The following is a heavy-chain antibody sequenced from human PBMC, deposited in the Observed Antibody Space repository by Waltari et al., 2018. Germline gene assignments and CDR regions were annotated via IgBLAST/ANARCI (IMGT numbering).Heavy chain of an antibody. V-gene: IGHV3-23*01. CDR1: GFTFSSYA. CDR2: FRGVIVTT. D-gene: IGHD2-15*01. J-gene: IGHJ4*02. Sequence: EVQLLDSGGGLVQPGGSVRLSCAASGFTFSSYAMSWVRQAPGKVLEWFSSFRGVIVTTYKANSVKGRFTSSRDNSKNTLYLQVNSLRAEDTAVYYCAKASLRTCSGARCYHFDYWGQGTVVTVSS. CDR3: AKASLRTCSGARCYHFDY.